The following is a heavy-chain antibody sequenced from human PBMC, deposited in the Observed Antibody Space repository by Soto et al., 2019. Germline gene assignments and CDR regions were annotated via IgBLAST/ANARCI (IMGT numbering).Heavy chain of an antibody. Sequence: PGGSLRLSCAASGFTFSSYAMHWVRQAPGKGLEWVAVISYDGSNKYYADSVKGRFTISRDNSKNTLYLQMNSLRAEDTAVYYCARVGSVRGHYYYYGMDVWGQGTTVTVSS. CDR2: ISYDGSNK. J-gene: IGHJ6*02. CDR1: GFTFSSYA. CDR3: ARVGSVRGHYYYYGMDV. D-gene: IGHD3-10*01. V-gene: IGHV3-30-3*01.